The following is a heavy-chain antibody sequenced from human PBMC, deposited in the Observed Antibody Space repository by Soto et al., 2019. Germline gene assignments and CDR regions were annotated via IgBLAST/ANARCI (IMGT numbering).Heavy chain of an antibody. V-gene: IGHV1-46*01. CDR3: ARDIGDFGYCSGGSCYSGARWFDP. Sequence: ASVKVSCKASGYTFTSYYMHWVRQAPGQGLEWMGIINPSGGSTSYAQKFQGRVTMTRDTSTSTVYMELSSLRSEDTAVYYCARDIGDFGYCSGGSCYSGARWFDPWGQGTLVTVSS. J-gene: IGHJ5*02. D-gene: IGHD2-15*01. CDR2: INPSGGST. CDR1: GYTFTSYY.